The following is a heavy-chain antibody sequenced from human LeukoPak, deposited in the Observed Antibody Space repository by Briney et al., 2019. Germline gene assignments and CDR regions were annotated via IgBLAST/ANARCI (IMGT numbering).Heavy chain of an antibody. CDR2: ISGDNGNT. V-gene: IGHV1-18*01. CDR3: ARDRLLGDGYNDYFDY. Sequence: ASVKVSCKASGYTFTSYGISWVRQAPGQGLEWMGWISGDNGNTNYAQKLQGRLTMTRDTSTSTVYMELSSLRSDDTAMYYCARDRLLGDGYNDYFDYWGQGTLVTVSS. J-gene: IGHJ4*02. CDR1: GYTFTSYG. D-gene: IGHD5-24*01.